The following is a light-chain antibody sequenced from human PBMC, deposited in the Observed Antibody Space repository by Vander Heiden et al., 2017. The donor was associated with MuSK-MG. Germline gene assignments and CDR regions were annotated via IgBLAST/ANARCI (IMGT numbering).Light chain of an antibody. CDR2: TAS. CDR1: EGINNY. V-gene: IGKV1-9*01. Sequence: DIQLTQSPSFLSASVGDRVTITCLASEGINNYLAWYQKKPVKAPKLLIYTASTFQSGVPSTFSGRGPGTEFTLTIIGLQPEDFATYYCQQLHDYPMTFGHGSKVDIK. CDR3: QQLHDYPMT. J-gene: IGKJ3*01.